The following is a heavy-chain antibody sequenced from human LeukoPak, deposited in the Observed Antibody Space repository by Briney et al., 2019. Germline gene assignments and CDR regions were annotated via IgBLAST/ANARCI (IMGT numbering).Heavy chain of an antibody. CDR3: ARDRKIIAFGAFDI. CDR1: GFTFSSYA. CDR2: ISGSGGST. D-gene: IGHD2-15*01. J-gene: IGHJ3*02. Sequence: GGSLRLSCAASGFTFSSYAMSWVRQAPGKGLEWVSAISGSGGSTYYADSVKGRFTISRDNAKNSLYLQMNSLRAEDTAVYYCARDRKIIAFGAFDIWGQGTMVTVSS. V-gene: IGHV3-23*01.